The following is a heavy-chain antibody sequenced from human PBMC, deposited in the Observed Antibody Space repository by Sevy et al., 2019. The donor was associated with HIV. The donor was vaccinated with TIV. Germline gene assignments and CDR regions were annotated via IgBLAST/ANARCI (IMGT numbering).Heavy chain of an antibody. Sequence: GGSLRLSCAASGFTLSTYAMHWVRQAPGKGLEWVSSVSGSGGKRYNADSVKGRFTISRDNSKNTLYLKMNSRGAEDTAVYYCARRGNYYGDAFDFWGQGTVVTVSS. CDR1: GFTLSTYA. V-gene: IGHV3-23*01. D-gene: IGHD3-10*01. J-gene: IGHJ3*01. CDR2: VSGSGGKR. CDR3: ARRGNYYGDAFDF.